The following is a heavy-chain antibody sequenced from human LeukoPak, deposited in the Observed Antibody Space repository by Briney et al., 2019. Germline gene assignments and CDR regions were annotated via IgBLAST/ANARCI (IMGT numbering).Heavy chain of an antibody. CDR3: ARGPNYGGNSEYYFDY. Sequence: SETLSLTCTVSGGSISSSSHYWGWIRQPPGKGLEWIGSMYYRGSTYHNPSLKSRVTISVDTSKNQFSLKLSSVTAADTAVYYCARGPNYGGNSEYYFDYWGQGTLVTVSS. V-gene: IGHV4-39*07. D-gene: IGHD4-23*01. J-gene: IGHJ4*02. CDR1: GGSISSSSHY. CDR2: MYYRGST.